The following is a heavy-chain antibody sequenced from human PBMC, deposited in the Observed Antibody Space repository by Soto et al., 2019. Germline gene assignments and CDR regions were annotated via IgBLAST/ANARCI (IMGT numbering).Heavy chain of an antibody. CDR2: IIPIFGTA. V-gene: IGHV1-69*13. J-gene: IGHJ4*02. D-gene: IGHD3-10*01. CDR3: ARENYYGSGGYSQ. CDR1: GYTFTSYG. Sequence: ASVKVSCKASGYTFTSYGISWVRQAPGQGLEWMGGIIPIFGTANYAQKFQGRVTITADESTSTAYMELSSLRSEDTAVYYCARENYYGSGGYSQWGQGTLVTVSS.